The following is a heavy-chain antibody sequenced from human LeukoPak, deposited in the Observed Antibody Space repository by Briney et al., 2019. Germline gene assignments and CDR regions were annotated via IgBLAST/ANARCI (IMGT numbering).Heavy chain of an antibody. J-gene: IGHJ4*02. D-gene: IGHD6-19*01. CDR1: GGSISSTSYY. V-gene: IGHV4-39*07. CDR2: IYYTGTT. CDR3: ASTGIAVAGEHFDY. Sequence: PSETLSLTCNVSGGSISSTSYYWGWIRQPPGKGLEWLGNIYYTGTTYYNPSLKSRVTISVDTSNNQFSLRLSSVTAADTAVYYCASTGIAVAGEHFDYWGQGTLVTVSS.